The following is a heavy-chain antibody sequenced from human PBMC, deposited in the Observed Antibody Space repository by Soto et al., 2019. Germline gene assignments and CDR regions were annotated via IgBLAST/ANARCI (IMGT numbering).Heavy chain of an antibody. V-gene: IGHV4-4*07. CDR2: IHSSGST. CDR3: ARDQGVAAAGITWFDP. J-gene: IGHJ5*02. CDR1: GGSMSSYY. Sequence: SETLSLTCTVSGGSMSSYYWTWLRQSPGKGLEWIGHIHSSGSTNYNPSLKSRVTMSVDTSKNQFSLRLMSLTAADTAVYYCARDQGVAAAGITWFDPWGQGSLVTVSS. D-gene: IGHD6-13*01.